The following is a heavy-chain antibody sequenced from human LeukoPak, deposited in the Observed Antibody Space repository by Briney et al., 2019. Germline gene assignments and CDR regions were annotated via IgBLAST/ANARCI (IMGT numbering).Heavy chain of an antibody. Sequence: PGASVKVSCKASGYTFTGYYMHWVRQAPGQGLEWMGWINPNSGGTNYAQKFQGRVTMTRDTSISTAYMELRSLRSDDTAVYYCARTFGVPEYCSGGSCYPSWFDPWGQGTLVTVSS. V-gene: IGHV1-2*02. CDR2: INPNSGGT. J-gene: IGHJ5*02. CDR3: ARTFGVPEYCSGGSCYPSWFDP. D-gene: IGHD2-15*01. CDR1: GYTFTGYY.